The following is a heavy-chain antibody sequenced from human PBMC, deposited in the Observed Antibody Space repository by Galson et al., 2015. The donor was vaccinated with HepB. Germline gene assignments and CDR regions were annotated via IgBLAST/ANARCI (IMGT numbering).Heavy chain of an antibody. J-gene: IGHJ4*02. CDR1: GGSFGDYY. D-gene: IGHD2-15*01. CDR2: INHAGTT. V-gene: IGHV4-34*01. Sequence: ETLSLTCAVYGGSFGDYYWTWIRQPPGMGLEWIGEINHAGTTNYNPSLKTRVTISVGTSKTQFSLKLTSVTAADTAVYYCARSFCSGGSCYSHFDYWGRGTLVTVSS. CDR3: ARSFCSGGSCYSHFDY.